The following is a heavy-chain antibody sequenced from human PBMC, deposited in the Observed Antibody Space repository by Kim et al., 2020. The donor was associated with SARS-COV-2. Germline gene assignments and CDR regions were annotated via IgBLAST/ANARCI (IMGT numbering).Heavy chain of an antibody. V-gene: IGHV1-69*04. CDR2: IIPILGIA. CDR3: ARVRYSSSPYYYYYYLDV. CDR1: GGTFSSYA. D-gene: IGHD6-6*01. J-gene: IGHJ6*03. Sequence: SVKVSCKASGGTFSSYAISWVRQAPGQGLEWMGRIIPILGIANYAQKFQGRVTITADKSTSTAYMELSSLRSEDTAVYYCARVRYSSSPYYYYYYLDVWRKGTTVTVSS.